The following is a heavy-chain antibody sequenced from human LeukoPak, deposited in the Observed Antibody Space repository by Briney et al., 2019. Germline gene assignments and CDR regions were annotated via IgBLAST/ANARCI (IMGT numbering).Heavy chain of an antibody. CDR2: INHSGST. Sequence: PSETLSLTCAVYGGSFSGYYWSWLRQPPGKGLEWIAEINHSGSTNYNPSLKSRVTISVDTSKNQFSPKLSSVTAADTAVYYCARGETEYFQHWGQGTLVTVSS. V-gene: IGHV4-34*01. CDR3: ARGETEYFQH. CDR1: GGSFSGYY. J-gene: IGHJ1*01.